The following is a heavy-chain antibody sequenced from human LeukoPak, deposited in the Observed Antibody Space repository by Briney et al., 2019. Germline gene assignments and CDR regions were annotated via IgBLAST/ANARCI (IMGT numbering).Heavy chain of an antibody. V-gene: IGHV4-4*07. J-gene: IGHJ4*02. D-gene: IGHD3-22*01. Sequence: PWETLSLTCTVSGGSISSYYWHWIRQPAGKGLEWIGRIYTSGSTNYNPSFKSRVIMSVDTSKNQFSLELSSVTAADTAVYYCARDSYYYDSSGSYLNDYWGQGNLVTVSS. CDR1: GGSISSYY. CDR3: ARDSYYYDSSGSYLNDY. CDR2: IYTSGST.